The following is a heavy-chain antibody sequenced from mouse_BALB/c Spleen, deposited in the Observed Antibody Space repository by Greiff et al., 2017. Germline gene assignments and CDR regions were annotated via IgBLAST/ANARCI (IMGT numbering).Heavy chain of an antibody. J-gene: IGHJ4*01. V-gene: IGHV14-1*02. CDR3: AYYFYAMDY. D-gene: IGHD1-1*01. CDR1: GFNIKDYY. Sequence: DVQLQESGAELVRPGALVKLSCKASGFNIKDYYMHWVKQRPEQGLEWIGWIDPENGNTIYDPKFQGKASITADTSSNTAYLQLSSLTSEDTAVYYCAYYFYAMDYWGQGTSVTVSS. CDR2: IDPENGNT.